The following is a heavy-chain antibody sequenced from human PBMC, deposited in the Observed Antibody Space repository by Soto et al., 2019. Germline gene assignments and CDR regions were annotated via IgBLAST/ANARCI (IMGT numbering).Heavy chain of an antibody. CDR3: AKDGRPPWDILTGYYFDY. Sequence: GGSLRLSCAASGFTFSSYAMSWVRQAPGKGLEWVSAISGSGGSTYYADSVKGRFTISRDNSKNTLYLQMNSLRAEDTAVYYCAKDGRPPWDILTGYYFDYWGQGTLVTVSS. CDR2: ISGSGGST. J-gene: IGHJ4*02. V-gene: IGHV3-23*01. D-gene: IGHD3-9*01. CDR1: GFTFSSYA.